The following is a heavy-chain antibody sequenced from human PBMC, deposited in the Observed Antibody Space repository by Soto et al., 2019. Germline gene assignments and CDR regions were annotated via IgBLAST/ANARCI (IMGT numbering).Heavy chain of an antibody. CDR2: INPNSGGT. D-gene: IGHD2-8*01. Sequence: VASVKVSCKASGYTFTGYYMHWVRQAPGQGLERMGWINPNSGGTNYAQKFQGRVTMTRDTSISTAYMELSRLRSDDTAVYYCARLLIVVPAAIQDYCTNGVCYDDWGQGTLVTVSS. V-gene: IGHV1-2*02. CDR1: GYTFTGYY. CDR3: ARLLIVVPAAIQDYCTNGVCYDD. J-gene: IGHJ4*02.